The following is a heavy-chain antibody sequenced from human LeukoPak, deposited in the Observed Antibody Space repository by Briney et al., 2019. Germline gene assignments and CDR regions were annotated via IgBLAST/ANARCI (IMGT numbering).Heavy chain of an antibody. CDR1: GYTFTSYY. CDR2: INPSGGST. D-gene: IGHD3-3*01. J-gene: IGHJ5*02. CDR3: ARGLWERFLEWLSVQPNWFDP. V-gene: IGHV1-46*01. Sequence: ASVKVSCKASGYTFTSYYMHWLRQAPGQGLEWMGIINPSGGSTSYAQKFQGRVTMTRDTSTSTVYMELSSLRSEDTAVYYCARGLWERFLEWLSVQPNWFDPWDQGTLVTVSS.